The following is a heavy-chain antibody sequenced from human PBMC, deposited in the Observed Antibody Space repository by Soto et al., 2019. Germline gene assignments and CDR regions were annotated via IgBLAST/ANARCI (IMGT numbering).Heavy chain of an antibody. D-gene: IGHD6-6*01. CDR3: ASPTQVKSSSSLL. Sequence: QVQLVESGGGLVKPGGSLRLSCAASGFTFSDYYMSWIRQAPGKGLEWVSYISSSGSTIYYSDSVKGRFTISRHNAKNSLYLQMNSLRAEDTAVLYCASPTQVKSSSSLLWGQGTLLTVSS. J-gene: IGHJ4*02. CDR1: GFTFSDYY. CDR2: ISSSGSTI. V-gene: IGHV3-11*01.